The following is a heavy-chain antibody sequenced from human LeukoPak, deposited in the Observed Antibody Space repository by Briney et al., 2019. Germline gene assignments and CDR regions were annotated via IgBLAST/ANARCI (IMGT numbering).Heavy chain of an antibody. CDR3: ARDVSYEVDY. D-gene: IGHD1-26*01. J-gene: IGHJ4*02. V-gene: IGHV1-18*01. Sequence: ASVKVSCKASGGTFSSYAISWVRQAPGQGLEWMGWINTYNGNTNYAQKFQGRVTVTTDTSTSTAYMELRSLRSDDTAVYYCARDVSYEVDYWGQGTLVTVSS. CDR1: GGTFSSYA. CDR2: INTYNGNT.